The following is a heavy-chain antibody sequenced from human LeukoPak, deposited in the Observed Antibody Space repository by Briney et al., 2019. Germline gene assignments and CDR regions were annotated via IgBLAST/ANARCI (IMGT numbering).Heavy chain of an antibody. Sequence: PSETLSLTCTVSGGSISSSSYYWGWIRQPPGKGLEWIGSIYYSGSTYYNPSLKSRVTISVDTSKNQFSLKLSSVTAADTAVYYCASPSSYYYDSSGYYWNAFDIWGQGTMVTVSS. J-gene: IGHJ3*02. D-gene: IGHD3-22*01. CDR2: IYYSGST. CDR3: ASPSSYYYDSSGYYWNAFDI. CDR1: GGSISSSSYY. V-gene: IGHV4-39*01.